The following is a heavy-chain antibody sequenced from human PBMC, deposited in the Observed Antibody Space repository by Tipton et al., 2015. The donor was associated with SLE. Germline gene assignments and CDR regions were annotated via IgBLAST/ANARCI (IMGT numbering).Heavy chain of an antibody. CDR3: ARGFGSGSSPSFDS. J-gene: IGHJ4*02. CDR2: IHYSGTT. Sequence: TLSLTCTVSGGSITNHYWNWIRQPPGKGLEWIGYIHYSGTTHDNPSLKSRVTISVDTSKNQFSLKLSSVTAADAAVYYCARGFGSGSSPSFDSWGQGALVTVSS. V-gene: IGHV4-59*11. CDR1: GGSITNHY. D-gene: IGHD3-10*01.